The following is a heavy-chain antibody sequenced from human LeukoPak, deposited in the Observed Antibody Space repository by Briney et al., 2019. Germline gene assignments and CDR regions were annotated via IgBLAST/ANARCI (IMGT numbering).Heavy chain of an antibody. CDR3: AELGITMIGGV. CDR2: TKGDGSAT. D-gene: IGHD3-10*02. J-gene: IGHJ6*04. V-gene: IGHV3-74*01. CDR1: GFTFSSYW. Sequence: GGSLRLSCAASGFTFSSYWIHWVRQAPGKGLVWVSRTKGDGSATSYADAVKGRFTISRDNAKNTLYLQMNSLRAEDTAVYYCAELGITMIGGVWGKGTTVTISS.